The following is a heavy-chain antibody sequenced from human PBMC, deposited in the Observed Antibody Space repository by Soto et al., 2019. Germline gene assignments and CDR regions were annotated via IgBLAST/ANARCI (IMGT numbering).Heavy chain of an antibody. D-gene: IGHD2-21*02. Sequence: ASVKVSDKAAGHGFTSDGVTWVRQAPGQGLEWMGWISAYDGNTNYAQKLQGRVTMTTDTSTSTAYMELRSLRSDDTAVYYCARDGDCGGDCYWGTKYYYGMDVWGQGTTVTVPS. CDR2: ISAYDGNT. V-gene: IGHV1-18*04. CDR1: GHGFTSDG. CDR3: ARDGDCGGDCYWGTKYYYGMDV. J-gene: IGHJ6*02.